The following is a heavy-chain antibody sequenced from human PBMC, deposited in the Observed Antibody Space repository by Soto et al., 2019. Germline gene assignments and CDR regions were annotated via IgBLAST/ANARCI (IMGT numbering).Heavy chain of an antibody. CDR1: GGSNSSGDYY. CDR3: DRSMVRGGGVDP. CDR2: IYHSGRD. D-gene: IGHD3-10*01. Sequence: SETLSLTCTVSGGSNSSGDYYWSWIRQVPGKGLQWIGYIYHSGRDYYEPSLKSRATISIDTSKNQFSLKLRSVTAADTAVYSCDRSMVRGGGVDPWGQGTLVPVS. V-gene: IGHV4-30-4*01. J-gene: IGHJ5*02.